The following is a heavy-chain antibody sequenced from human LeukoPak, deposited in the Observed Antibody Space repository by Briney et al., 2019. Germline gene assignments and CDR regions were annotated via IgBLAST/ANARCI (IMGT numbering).Heavy chain of an antibody. Sequence: PGGSLRLSCAASGLIFSSYWMSWVRQAPGKGLEWVANIKQDGSDKYYVDSVKGRFTVSRDNAKNSLYLQMNSLRAEDTAVYYCARGPPQQQLDYWGQGTLVTVSS. CDR1: GLIFSSYW. J-gene: IGHJ4*02. CDR2: IKQDGSDK. V-gene: IGHV3-7*01. D-gene: IGHD6-13*01. CDR3: ARGPPQQQLDY.